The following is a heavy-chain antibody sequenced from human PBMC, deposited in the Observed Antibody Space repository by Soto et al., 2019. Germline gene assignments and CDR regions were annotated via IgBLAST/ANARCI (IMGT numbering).Heavy chain of an antibody. CDR3: ARARITMVRGYQPYYYGMDV. CDR2: RYYSEST. D-gene: IGHD3-10*01. Sequence: PSETLSLTCTVSGGSITTGGYYWSWIRQLPGKGLEWIGHRYYSESTYYNPSLKSRVSISLDTSKNQFSLKLSSVTAADTAVYYCARARITMVRGYQPYYYGMDVWGQGTTVTVSS. V-gene: IGHV4-31*03. J-gene: IGHJ6*02. CDR1: GGSITTGGYY.